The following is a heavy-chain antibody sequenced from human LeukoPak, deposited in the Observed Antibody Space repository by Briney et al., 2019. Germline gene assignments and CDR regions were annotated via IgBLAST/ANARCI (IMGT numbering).Heavy chain of an antibody. Sequence: GGSLRLSCAASGFTFSSYAMSWVRQAPGKGLEWVSAISGSGGSTYYADSVKGRFTISRDNSKNTLYLQMNGLRAEDTAVYYCAKLEAYCGGDCYYFDYWGQGTLVTVSS. D-gene: IGHD2-21*02. CDR2: ISGSGGST. CDR1: GFTFSSYA. V-gene: IGHV3-23*01. CDR3: AKLEAYCGGDCYYFDY. J-gene: IGHJ4*02.